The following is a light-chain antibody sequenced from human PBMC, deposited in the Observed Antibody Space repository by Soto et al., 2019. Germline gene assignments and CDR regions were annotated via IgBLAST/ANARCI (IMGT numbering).Light chain of an antibody. V-gene: IGLV2-23*02. CDR2: EVN. CDR3: CSFAGSNPFPYV. CDR1: IXDVGSHNL. J-gene: IGLJ1*01. Sequence: QSVLTQPASVSGSPGQSITISCTGTIXDVGSHNLVSWYQQHPDKAPKLIIYEVNERPSGVSSRFSGSKSGNTASLTVSGLQPDDEADYHCCSFAGSNPFPYVFGTGTKLTVL.